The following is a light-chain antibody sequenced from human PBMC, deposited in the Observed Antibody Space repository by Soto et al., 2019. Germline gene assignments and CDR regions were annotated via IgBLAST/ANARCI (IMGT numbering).Light chain of an antibody. V-gene: IGKV1-5*03. Sequence: DIQMTQSPSTLSASVGDIVTITCRASQNISPWLAWYQQKPGKAPSLLIYETSSLENGVPSRFSGSGSGTEFSLTIGSLQPDDSATYYCQQYNSGWTLGQGTKVDIK. CDR2: ETS. J-gene: IGKJ1*01. CDR1: QNISPW. CDR3: QQYNSGWT.